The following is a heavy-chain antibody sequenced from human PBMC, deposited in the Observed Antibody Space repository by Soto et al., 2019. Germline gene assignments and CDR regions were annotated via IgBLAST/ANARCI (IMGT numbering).Heavy chain of an antibody. CDR3: ATLRSYSSGWYD. CDR1: GGSISSGDYY. D-gene: IGHD6-19*01. V-gene: IGHV4-61*08. CDR2: IYYTGST. J-gene: IGHJ4*02. Sequence: NPSETLSLTCTVSGGSISSGDYYWSWIRQHPGKGLEWIGYIYYTGSTNYNTSLKSRVTISVDTSKNQFSLKLSSVTAADTAVYYCATLRSYSSGWYDWGQGTLVTVSS.